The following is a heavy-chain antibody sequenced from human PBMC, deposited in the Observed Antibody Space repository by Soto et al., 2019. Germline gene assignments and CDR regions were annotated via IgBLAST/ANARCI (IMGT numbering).Heavy chain of an antibody. CDR2: INPNSGGT. CDR1: GYTFTGYY. D-gene: IGHD3-3*01. Sequence: ASVKVSRKASGYTFTGYYMHWVRQAPGQGLEWMGWINPNSGGTNYAQKFQGRVTMTRDTSISTAYMELSRLRSDDTAVYYCARDVVTIFAVVIVNVYGMDVWGQGTTVTVSS. CDR3: ARDVVTIFAVVIVNVYGMDV. V-gene: IGHV1-2*02. J-gene: IGHJ6*02.